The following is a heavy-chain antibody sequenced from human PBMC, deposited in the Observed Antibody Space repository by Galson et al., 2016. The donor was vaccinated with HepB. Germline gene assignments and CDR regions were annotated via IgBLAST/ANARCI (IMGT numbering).Heavy chain of an antibody. CDR2: ISSSGSTI. J-gene: IGHJ4*02. V-gene: IGHV3-11*04. CDR1: GFTLSDYY. D-gene: IGHD6-13*01. Sequence: SLSLSCAASGFTLSDYYMSWIRQAPGKGLEWVSYISSSGSTIYYTDSVKGRFTISRDNAKNSLYLQMNGLRAEDTAVYYCARKGTSSWSIFDYWGQGTLVSVSS. CDR3: ARKGTSSWSIFDY.